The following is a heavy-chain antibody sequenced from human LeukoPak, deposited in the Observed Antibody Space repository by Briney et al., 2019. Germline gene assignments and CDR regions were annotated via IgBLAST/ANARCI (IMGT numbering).Heavy chain of an antibody. J-gene: IGHJ4*02. Sequence: GGSLRLSCAASGFTFSSYWISWVRQAPGKGLEWVANIKQDGSEKHYVDSVKGRFTISRDNAKNSLYLQMNSLRAEDTAVYYCARDSSTYDSSTLVAYWGQGTLVSVSS. D-gene: IGHD3-22*01. CDR1: GFTFSSYW. V-gene: IGHV3-7*01. CDR2: IKQDGSEK. CDR3: ARDSSTYDSSTLVAY.